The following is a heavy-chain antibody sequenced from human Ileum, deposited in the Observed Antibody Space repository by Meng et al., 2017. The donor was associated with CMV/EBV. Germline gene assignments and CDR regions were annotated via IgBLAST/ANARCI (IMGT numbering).Heavy chain of an antibody. D-gene: IGHD3-3*01. CDR1: GYTFTGYY. CDR2: INPNSGGT. J-gene: IGHJ4*02. V-gene: IGHV1-2*02. CDR3: AMHYDFWSGLSY. Sequence: SCKASGYTFTGYYMHWGRQAPGQGLEWVGWINPNSGGTNYAQKFQGRVTMTRDTSISTAYMELSRLRSDDTAVYYCAMHYDFWSGLSYWGQGTLVTVSS.